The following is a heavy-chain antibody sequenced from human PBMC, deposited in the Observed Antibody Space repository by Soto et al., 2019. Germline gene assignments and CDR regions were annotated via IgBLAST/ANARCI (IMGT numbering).Heavy chain of an antibody. V-gene: IGHV1-46*01. CDR2: INPSGGST. J-gene: IGHJ6*02. Sequence: ASVKVSCKASGYTFTSYYMHWVRQAPGQGLEWMGIINPSGGSTSYAQKFQGRVTMTTDTSTSTAYMELRSLRSDDTAVYYCARILRGGWYRTYYYYGMDVWGQGTTVTVSS. D-gene: IGHD6-19*01. CDR1: GYTFTSYY. CDR3: ARILRGGWYRTYYYYGMDV.